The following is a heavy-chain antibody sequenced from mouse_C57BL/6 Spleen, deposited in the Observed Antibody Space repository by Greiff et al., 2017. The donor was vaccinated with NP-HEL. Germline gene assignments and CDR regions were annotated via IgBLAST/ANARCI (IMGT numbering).Heavy chain of an antibody. V-gene: IGHV1-62-2*01. CDR3: ARHERAIYYGNPAWFAY. CDR1: GYTFTEYT. CDR2: FYPGSGSI. J-gene: IGHJ3*01. Sequence: VQLQQSGAELVKPGASVKLSCKASGYTFTEYTIHWVKQRSGQGLEWIGWFYPGSGSIKYNEKFKDKATLTADKSSSTVYMELSRLKSEDSAVYFCARHERAIYYGNPAWFAYWGQGTLVTVSA. D-gene: IGHD2-1*01.